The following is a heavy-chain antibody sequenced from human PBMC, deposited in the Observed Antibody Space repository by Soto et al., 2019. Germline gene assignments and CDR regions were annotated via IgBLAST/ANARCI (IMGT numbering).Heavy chain of an antibody. CDR3: AADSHRGGSKDV. Sequence: SVKVSCKXSGFTFTSSAVQWVRQARGQRLEWIGWIVVGSGNTNYAQKFQERVTITRDMSTSTAYMELSSLRSEDTAVYYCAADSHRGGSKDVWGQGTTVTVSS. D-gene: IGHD2-15*01. CDR2: IVVGSGNT. J-gene: IGHJ6*02. CDR1: GFTFTSSA. V-gene: IGHV1-58*01.